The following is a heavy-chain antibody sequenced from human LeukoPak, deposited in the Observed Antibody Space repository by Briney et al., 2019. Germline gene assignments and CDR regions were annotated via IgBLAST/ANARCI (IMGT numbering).Heavy chain of an antibody. CDR1: GGSISSSSYY. J-gene: IGHJ6*03. D-gene: IGHD3-9*01. V-gene: IGHV4-39*07. CDR3: ERGAVGGVLRYFDWRPRYMDV. CDR2: IYYSGST. Sequence: SETLSLTCTVSGGSISSSSYYWGWIRQPPGKGLEWIGSIYYSGSTYYNPSLKSRVTISVDTSKNQFSLKLSSVTAAATAVDYCERGAVGGVLRYFDWRPRYMDVWGKGTTVTVSS.